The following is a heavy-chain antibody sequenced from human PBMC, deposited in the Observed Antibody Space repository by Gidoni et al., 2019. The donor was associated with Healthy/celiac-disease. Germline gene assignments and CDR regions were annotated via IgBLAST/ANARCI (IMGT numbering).Heavy chain of an antibody. J-gene: IGHJ3*02. CDR1: GFTFSSYG. V-gene: IGHV3-33*01. Sequence: VQRVESGGGVVQPGRSLRLSWAASGFTFSSYGMHWVRQAPGKGLEWVAVIWYDGSNKYYADSVKGRFTISRDNSKNTLYLQMNSLRAEDTAVYYCARDAGLAFDIWGQGTMVTVSS. CDR3: ARDAGLAFDI. CDR2: IWYDGSNK.